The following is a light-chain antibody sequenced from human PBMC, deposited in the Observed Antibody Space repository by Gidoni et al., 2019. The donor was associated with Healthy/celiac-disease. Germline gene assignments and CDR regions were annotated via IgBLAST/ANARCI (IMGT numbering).Light chain of an antibody. CDR2: GAS. CDR3: QQYGSLFT. J-gene: IGKJ3*01. Sequence: EFVLTQSPGTLSLSPGERATLSCRASQSVSSSYLAWYQQKPGQAPRLLIYGASSRATGIPDRCSGSGSGTDFTLTISRLEPEDFAVYYCQQYGSLFTFGPGTKVDIK. V-gene: IGKV3-20*01. CDR1: QSVSSSY.